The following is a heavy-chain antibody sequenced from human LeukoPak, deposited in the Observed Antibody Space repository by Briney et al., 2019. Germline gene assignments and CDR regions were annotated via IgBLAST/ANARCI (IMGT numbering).Heavy chain of an antibody. CDR2: ISSSSSTI. CDR1: GFTFSSYS. V-gene: IGHV3-48*01. D-gene: IGHD1-7*01. J-gene: IGHJ6*03. CDR3: ARDHNWNYEDYYYYMDV. Sequence: GGSLRLSCAASGFTFSSYSMNWVRQAPGKGLEWVSYISSSSSTIYYADSVKGRFTISRDNAKNSLYLQMNSLRAEDTAVYYCARDHNWNYEDYYYYMDVWGKGTTVTISS.